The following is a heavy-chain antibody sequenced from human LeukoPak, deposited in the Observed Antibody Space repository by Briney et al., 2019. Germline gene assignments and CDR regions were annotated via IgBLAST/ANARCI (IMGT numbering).Heavy chain of an antibody. CDR1: GGSISSSSYY. Sequence: SETLSLTCTVSGGSISSSSYYWGWIRQPPGKGLEWIGSIYYSGSTYYNPSLKSRVTISVDTSKNQFSLKLSSVTAADTAVYYCARDTLFGVADYWGQGTLVTVSS. CDR2: IYYSGST. CDR3: ARDTLFGVADY. J-gene: IGHJ4*02. V-gene: IGHV4-39*02. D-gene: IGHD3-3*01.